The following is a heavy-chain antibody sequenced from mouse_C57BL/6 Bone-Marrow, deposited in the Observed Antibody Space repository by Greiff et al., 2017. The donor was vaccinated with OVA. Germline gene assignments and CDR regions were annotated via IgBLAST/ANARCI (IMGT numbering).Heavy chain of an antibody. J-gene: IGHJ2*01. Sequence: VQVVESDAELVKPGASVKISCKVSGYTFTDHTIHWMKQRPEQGLEWIGYIYPRDGSTKYNEKFKGKATLTADKSSSTAYMQLNSLTSEDSAVYFCARGSHSSGYFDYWGQGTTLTVSS. D-gene: IGHD3-2*02. CDR2: IYPRDGST. CDR3: ARGSHSSGYFDY. CDR1: GYTFTDHT. V-gene: IGHV1-78*01.